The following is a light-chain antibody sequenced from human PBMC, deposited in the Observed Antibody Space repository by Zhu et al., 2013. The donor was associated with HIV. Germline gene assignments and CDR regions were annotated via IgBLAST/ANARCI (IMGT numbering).Light chain of an antibody. J-gene: IGKJ1*01. CDR3: LQHNTYPRT. CDR2: VAY. V-gene: IGKV1-17*01. CDR1: QGIGNH. Sequence: DIQMTQSPSSLSASVGDRVTITCRASQGIGNHLAWYQQKPGKAPKRLIYVAYSLQSGVPSRFSGSGSGTEFTLTISSLQPEDFATYYCLQHNTYPRTFGQGTKVEIK.